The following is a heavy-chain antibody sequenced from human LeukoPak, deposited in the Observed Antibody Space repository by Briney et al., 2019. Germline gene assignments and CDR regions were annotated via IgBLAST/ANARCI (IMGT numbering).Heavy chain of an antibody. J-gene: IGHJ4*02. CDR1: GYTFTSYY. D-gene: IGHD3-16*02. Sequence: ASVKVSCKASGYTFTSYYMHWVRQAPGQGLEWMGITNPSGGSTSYAQKFQGRVTMTRDTSTSTVYMGLSSLRSEDTAVYYCARELVYDYVWGSYHYFDYWGQGTLVTVSS. CDR2: TNPSGGST. V-gene: IGHV1-46*01. CDR3: ARELVYDYVWGSYHYFDY.